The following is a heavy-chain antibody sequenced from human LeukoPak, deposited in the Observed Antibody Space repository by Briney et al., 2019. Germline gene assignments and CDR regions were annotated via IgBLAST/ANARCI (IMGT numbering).Heavy chain of an antibody. CDR3: ARSNWNRGYFYMDV. V-gene: IGHV4-61*09. CDR2: VYSSGSA. D-gene: IGHD1/OR15-1a*01. J-gene: IGHJ6*03. CDR1: TGSISSGSYY. Sequence: PSETLSLTCTVSTGSISSGSYYWSWIRQPAGKGLEWIGHVYSSGSANYNPSLRSRVTVSVDTSKNQFSLNLTSVTAADTAMYYCARSNWNRGYFYMDVXGKGTTVTVSS.